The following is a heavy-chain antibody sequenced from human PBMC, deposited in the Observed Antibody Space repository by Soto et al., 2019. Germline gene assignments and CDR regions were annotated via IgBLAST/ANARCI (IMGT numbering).Heavy chain of an antibody. CDR2: ISADNGNT. CDR1: GYTFTNYG. V-gene: IGHV1-18*01. CDR3: ARDRGSYALDS. Sequence: QVQLVQSGSEVKKPGASVKVSCKASGYTFTNYGIIWVRQAPGQGLEWMGWISADNGNTTSAQKLQGRVTMTTDTATSTAYMELRSLRSDDTAVYYCARDRGSYALDSWGQGTLVTVSS. J-gene: IGHJ4*02. D-gene: IGHD1-26*01.